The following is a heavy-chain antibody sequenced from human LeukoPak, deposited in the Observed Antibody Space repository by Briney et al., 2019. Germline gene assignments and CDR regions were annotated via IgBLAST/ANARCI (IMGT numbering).Heavy chain of an antibody. V-gene: IGHV4-31*03. Sequence: SETLSLTCTVSGGSISSGNYYWSWIRQYPGKGLEWIGFISYTGSTHYDPSLKSRVTISQDTSQNQFSLRLSSVTAADTAVYYCARAYPSSSTDWGQGILVTVSS. CDR3: ARAYPSSSTD. CDR1: GGSISSGNYY. CDR2: ISYTGST. D-gene: IGHD2-2*01. J-gene: IGHJ4*02.